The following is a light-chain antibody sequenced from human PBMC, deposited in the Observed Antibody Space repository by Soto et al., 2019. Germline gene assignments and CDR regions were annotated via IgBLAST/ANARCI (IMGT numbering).Light chain of an antibody. V-gene: IGLV1-40*01. J-gene: IGLJ2*01. CDR2: GNS. CDR3: QCYDSSLNFL. Sequence: QSVLTQPPSVSGAPGQTVTISCTGSSSNIGAGHDVHWYQHLPGTAPKLLISGNSNRPSGVTDRFSGSMSGTSASLAITGLHAEEEAEYYCQCYDSSLNFLFGGGTKLTVL. CDR1: SSNIGAGHD.